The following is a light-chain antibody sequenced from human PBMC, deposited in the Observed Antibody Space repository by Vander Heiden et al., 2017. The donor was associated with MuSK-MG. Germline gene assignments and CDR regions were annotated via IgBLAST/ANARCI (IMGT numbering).Light chain of an antibody. CDR1: SPNIGAGYD. Sequence: QSVLTQPPSVPGAPGPRATIPCTGSSPNIGAGYDVHWYQQLPGTAPKLLIYGNSNQPSGVPDRLSGSKSGTSASLAITGLQAEDEADYYCQSYDSSLSGPVVFGGGTKLTVL. CDR3: QSYDSSLSGPVV. V-gene: IGLV1-40*01. J-gene: IGLJ2*01. CDR2: GNS.